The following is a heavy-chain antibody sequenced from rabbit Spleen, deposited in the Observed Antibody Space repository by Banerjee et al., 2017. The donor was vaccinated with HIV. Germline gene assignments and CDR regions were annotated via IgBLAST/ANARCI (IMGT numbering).Heavy chain of an antibody. D-gene: IGHD4-1*01. CDR3: ARETSSGWGIVSFYFSL. V-gene: IGHV1S45*01. CDR2: IDSGSSGDT. CDR1: GFSFSSRFY. Sequence: QEQLVESGGGLVKPGASLTLTCTASGFSFSSRFYMCWVRQAPGKGLEWIACIDSGSSGDTYYANWAKGRFTISKTSSTTVTLQMTSLTAADTATYFCARETSSGWGIVSFYFSLWGQGTLVTVS. J-gene: IGHJ4*01.